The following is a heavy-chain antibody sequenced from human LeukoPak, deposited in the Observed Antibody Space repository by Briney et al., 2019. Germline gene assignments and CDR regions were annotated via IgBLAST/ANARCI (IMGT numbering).Heavy chain of an antibody. Sequence: SETLSLTCTVSGGSISSYYWSWIRQPPGKGLEWIAYIYYSGSTNYNPSLKSRVTISVDTSKNQFSLKLRSVTAADTAVYYCARTTEGGYTYGYFYYCYMDVWGKGTTVTISS. J-gene: IGHJ6*03. D-gene: IGHD5-18*01. CDR2: IYYSGST. V-gene: IGHV4-59*01. CDR1: GGSISSYY. CDR3: ARTTEGGYTYGYFYYCYMDV.